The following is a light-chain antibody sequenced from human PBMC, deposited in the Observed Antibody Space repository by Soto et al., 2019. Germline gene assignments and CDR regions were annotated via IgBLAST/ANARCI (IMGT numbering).Light chain of an antibody. CDR1: SSDVGGYNY. Sequence: QSALTQPASVSGSPGQSITISCTGTSSDVGGYNYVSWYQQHPGKAPKLMIYDVSNRPSGVSNRFSGSKSGNTASLTISGLQAEDEADYYCSSYTGSPSYVFGSGTKVTVL. J-gene: IGLJ1*01. V-gene: IGLV2-14*01. CDR3: SSYTGSPSYV. CDR2: DVS.